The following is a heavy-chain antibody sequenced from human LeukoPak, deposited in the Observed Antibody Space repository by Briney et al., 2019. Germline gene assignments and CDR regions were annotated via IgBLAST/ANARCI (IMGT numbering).Heavy chain of an antibody. V-gene: IGHV3-30*18. J-gene: IGHJ4*02. CDR2: ISYDGSNK. CDR3: AKTVFRITMVRGVALDY. D-gene: IGHD3-10*01. Sequence: GGSLRLSCAASGFTFSSYGMPWVRQAPGKGLEWVAVISYDGSNKYYADSVKGRFTISRDNSKNTLYLQMNSLRAEDTAVYYCAKTVFRITMVRGVALDYWGQGTLVTVSS. CDR1: GFTFSSYG.